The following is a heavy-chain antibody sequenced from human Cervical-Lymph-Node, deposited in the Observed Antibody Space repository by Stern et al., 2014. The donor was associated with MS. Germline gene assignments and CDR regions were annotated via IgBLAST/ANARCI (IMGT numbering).Heavy chain of an antibody. Sequence: VQLVESGAEVKKPGASVKVSCKTSGYTFTGSFMDWVRQAPGQGLEWMGRINPKSGGTDYAEKLEGRLTLTRDTSISTAYMEVSRLTSDDTAVYYCARGPKFGAFDIWGQGTMVTISA. CDR3: ARGPKFGAFDI. D-gene: IGHD3-3*01. CDR1: GYTFTGSF. CDR2: INPKSGGT. J-gene: IGHJ3*02. V-gene: IGHV1-2*06.